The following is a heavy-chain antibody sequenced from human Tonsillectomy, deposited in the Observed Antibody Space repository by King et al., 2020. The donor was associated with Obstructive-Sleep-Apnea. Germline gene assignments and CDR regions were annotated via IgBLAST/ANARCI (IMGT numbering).Heavy chain of an antibody. CDR3: ARRSSGNNGCDP. CDR2: IYYSGST. CDR1: GGSISSGGYY. D-gene: IGHD3-22*01. J-gene: IGHJ5*02. V-gene: IGHV4-31*03. Sequence: VQLQESGPGLVKPSQTLSLTCTVSGGSISSGGYYWSWIRQHPGKGLEWIGYIYYSGSTYYNPSLKSRVTISVDTSKNQFSLRLSSVTAADTAVYYCARRSSGNNGCDPWGQGTLVTVSS.